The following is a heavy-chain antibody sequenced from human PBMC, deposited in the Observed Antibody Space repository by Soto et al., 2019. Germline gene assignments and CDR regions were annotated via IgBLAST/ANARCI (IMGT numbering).Heavy chain of an antibody. CDR1: GFTFSSYS. CDR2: ISSSSSYI. J-gene: IGHJ5*02. V-gene: IGHV3-21*01. D-gene: IGHD5-18*01. CDR3: ARDAHLRVDTESKAPGNWFDP. Sequence: GGSLRLSCAASGFTFSSYSMNWVRQAPGKGLEWVSSISSSSSYIYYADSVKGRFTISRDNAKNSLYLQMNSLRAEDTAVYYCARDAHLRVDTESKAPGNWFDPWGQGTLVTVSS.